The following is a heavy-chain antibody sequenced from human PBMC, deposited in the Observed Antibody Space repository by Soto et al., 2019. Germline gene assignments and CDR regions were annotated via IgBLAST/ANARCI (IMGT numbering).Heavy chain of an antibody. CDR3: ARERRLQHLQYNWFDP. CDR1: GGSISSSSYY. D-gene: IGHD4-17*01. J-gene: IGHJ5*02. V-gene: IGHV4-39*07. CDR2: IYYSGST. Sequence: PSETLSLTCTVSGGSISSSSYYWGRIRQPPGKGLEWIGSIYYSGSTYYNPSLKSRVTISVDTSKNQFSLKLSSVTAADTAVYYCARERRLQHLQYNWFDPWGQGTLVTVSS.